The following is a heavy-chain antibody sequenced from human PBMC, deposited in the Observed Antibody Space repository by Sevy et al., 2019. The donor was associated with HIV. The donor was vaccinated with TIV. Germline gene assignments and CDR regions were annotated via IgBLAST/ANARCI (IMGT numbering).Heavy chain of an antibody. CDR2: INHSGST. D-gene: IGHD5-18*01. J-gene: IGHJ6*02. V-gene: IGHV4-34*01. Sequence: SETLSLTCAVYGGSFSGYYWSWIRQPPGKGLEWIGEINHSGSTNYNPSLKRRVTISVDTSKNQFSLKLSSVTAADTAVYYCARGGGYSYGYYYYYYGMDVWGQGTTVTVSS. CDR1: GGSFSGYY. CDR3: ARGGGYSYGYYYYYYGMDV.